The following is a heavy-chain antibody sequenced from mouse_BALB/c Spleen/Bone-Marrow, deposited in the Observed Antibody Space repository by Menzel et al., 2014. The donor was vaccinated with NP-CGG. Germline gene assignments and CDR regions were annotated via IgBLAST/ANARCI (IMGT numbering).Heavy chain of an antibody. D-gene: IGHD1-1*01. CDR2: IHYSGYT. J-gene: IGHJ2*01. Sequence: EVKLMESGPDLVKPSQSLSLTCTVTGYSITSGYSWHWIRQFPGNKLEWMVYIHYSGYTNYNPSLTSRISITRDTSKNQFFLQLNSVTTEDTATYYCARDPIYYYGSIFDYWGQGTTLTVSS. V-gene: IGHV3-1*02. CDR3: ARDPIYYYGSIFDY. CDR1: GYSITSGYS.